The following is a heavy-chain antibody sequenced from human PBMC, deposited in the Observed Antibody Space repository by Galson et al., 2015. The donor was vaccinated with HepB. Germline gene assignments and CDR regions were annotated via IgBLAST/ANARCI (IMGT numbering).Heavy chain of an antibody. V-gene: IGHV3-74*01. D-gene: IGHD1-1*01. Sequence: SLRLSCAASGFTFSGHWMNWVRQAPGKGLIWVSRINSDGSSSSYGDYVKGRFTISRDEAKNTLYLQLNSLRAEDTAIYYCARGRPGTFTVLGNWGQGTLVTVSS. CDR1: GFTFSGHW. CDR2: INSDGSSS. J-gene: IGHJ4*02. CDR3: ARGRPGTFTVLGN.